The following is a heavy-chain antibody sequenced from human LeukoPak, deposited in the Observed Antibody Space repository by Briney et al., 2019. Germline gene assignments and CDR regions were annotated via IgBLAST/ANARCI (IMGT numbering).Heavy chain of an antibody. Sequence: PGGSLRLSCAASRFTFSSYEMNWVRQAPGKGLEWVSYISSSGSTIYYADSVKGRFTISRDSAKNSLYLQMNSLRAEDTAVYYCAELGITMIGGVWGKGTTVTISS. CDR3: AELGITMIGGV. J-gene: IGHJ6*04. CDR2: ISSSGSTI. CDR1: RFTFSSYE. D-gene: IGHD3-10*02. V-gene: IGHV3-48*03.